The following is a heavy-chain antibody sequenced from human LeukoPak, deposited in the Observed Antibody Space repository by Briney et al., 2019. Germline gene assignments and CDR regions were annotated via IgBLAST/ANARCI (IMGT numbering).Heavy chain of an antibody. CDR3: ARETADAFDI. CDR1: WFTVSTNY. CDR2: IYTVATT. J-gene: IGHJ3*02. V-gene: IGHV3-53*01. Sequence: PGGSLILSCSVAWFTVSTNYMSWGRQAPGKGLEWGSLIYTVATTSSPPPVKGRFPISRDNSKNTLYLTMNRLRAKDKAVYYCARETADAFDIWGXGTMVTVSS. D-gene: IGHD2-21*02.